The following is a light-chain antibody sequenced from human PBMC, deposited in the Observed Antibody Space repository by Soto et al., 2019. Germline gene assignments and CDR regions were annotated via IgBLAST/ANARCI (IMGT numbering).Light chain of an antibody. CDR3: QQRSNWPPWT. V-gene: IGKV3-11*01. CDR2: DAS. J-gene: IGKJ1*01. Sequence: EIVLPQSPATLSLSPGERATLSCRASQSVSSYLAWYQQKPGQAPRLLIYDASNRATGIPARFSGSGSGSVFTLTISSLEPEDFALSYCQQRSNWPPWTFGQGNKVEIK. CDR1: QSVSSY.